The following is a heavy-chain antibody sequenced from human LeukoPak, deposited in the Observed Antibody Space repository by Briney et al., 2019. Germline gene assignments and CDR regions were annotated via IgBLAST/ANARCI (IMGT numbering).Heavy chain of an antibody. CDR2: IYYSGST. CDR3: ASNYHETSRFIAVAGLSLDWFVP. J-gene: IGHJ5*02. V-gene: IGHV4-39*01. CDR1: GGSLSSSSYY. D-gene: IGHD6-19*01. Sequence: SETLSLTCTVSGGSLSSSSYYWGWLRQPPGTGLDWLGSIYYSGSTYYNPSLKSRVTISVDTSKNQFSQKLSSGTAADTAVYYCASNYHETSRFIAVAGLSLDWFVPWGQGTLVTVSS.